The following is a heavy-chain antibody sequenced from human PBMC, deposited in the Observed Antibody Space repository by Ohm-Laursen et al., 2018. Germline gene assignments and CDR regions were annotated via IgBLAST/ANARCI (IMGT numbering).Heavy chain of an antibody. Sequence: SLRLSCSASGFTFRSYAMTWVRQAPGKGLEWVSAISGSGGSTYYADSVKGRFTISRDNSKNTLYLQMNSLRAEDTAVYYCAKEDIVLMVYASFDYWGQGTLVTVSS. CDR1: GFTFRSYA. CDR2: ISGSGGST. J-gene: IGHJ4*02. V-gene: IGHV3-23*01. CDR3: AKEDIVLMVYASFDY. D-gene: IGHD2-8*01.